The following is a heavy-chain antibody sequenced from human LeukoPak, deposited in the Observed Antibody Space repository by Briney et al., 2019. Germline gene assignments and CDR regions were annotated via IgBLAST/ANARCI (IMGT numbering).Heavy chain of an antibody. CDR3: ARRPTDTVTLDY. CDR2: ISSNGGST. V-gene: IGHV3-64*01. CDR1: GLTFSSYA. J-gene: IGHJ4*02. D-gene: IGHD4-11*01. Sequence: GGSLRLPCAASGLTFSSYAMHWVRQAPGKGLEYVSAISSNGGSTYYANSVKGRFTISRDNSKNTLYLQMGSLRAEDMAVYYCARRPTDTVTLDYWGQGTLVTVSS.